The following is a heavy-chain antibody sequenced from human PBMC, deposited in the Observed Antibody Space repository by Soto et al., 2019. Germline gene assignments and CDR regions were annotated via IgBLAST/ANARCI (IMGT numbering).Heavy chain of an antibody. D-gene: IGHD7-27*01. CDR1: GFTFSSYS. Sequence: EVQLVESGGGLVQPGGSLRLSCAASGFTFSSYSMNWVRQAPGKGLEWVSYISSSSSTIYYADSVKGRFTISRDNAKNSLYLQMNRLRDEDTAVYYCARDPAGPGGYFDLWGRSTLVTVSS. CDR3: ARDPAGPGGYFDL. CDR2: ISSSSSTI. J-gene: IGHJ2*01. V-gene: IGHV3-48*02.